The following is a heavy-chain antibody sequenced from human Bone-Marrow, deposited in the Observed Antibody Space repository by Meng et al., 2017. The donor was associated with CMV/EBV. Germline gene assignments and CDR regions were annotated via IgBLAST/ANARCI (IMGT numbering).Heavy chain of an antibody. J-gene: IGHJ5*02. Sequence: SLKISCAASGFTFDDYAMHWVRQAPGKGLEWVSGISWNSGSIGYADSVKGRFTISRDNAKNSLYLQMNSLRAEDTAVYYCARDVPLSGSYLVDWFDPWGQGTLVTVSS. CDR1: GFTFDDYA. V-gene: IGHV3-9*01. D-gene: IGHD1-26*01. CDR2: ISWNSGSI. CDR3: ARDVPLSGSYLVDWFDP.